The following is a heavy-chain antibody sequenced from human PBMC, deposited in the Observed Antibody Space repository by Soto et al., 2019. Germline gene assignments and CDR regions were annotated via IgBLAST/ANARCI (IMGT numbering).Heavy chain of an antibody. CDR2: IIPIFATA. D-gene: IGHD2-15*01. Sequence: QVQLVQSGAEVKKPGSSVKVSCKAPGGTFSSYAISWVRQAPGQGLEWMGGIIPIFATAKYAQKFQGRVTITEDESTSTGYMELSSLRSEDTAVYYCARSQGGSSSLDIYYYYYYGMDVWGQGTTVTVSS. J-gene: IGHJ6*02. CDR1: GGTFSSYA. V-gene: IGHV1-69*01. CDR3: ARSQGGSSSLDIYYYYYYGMDV.